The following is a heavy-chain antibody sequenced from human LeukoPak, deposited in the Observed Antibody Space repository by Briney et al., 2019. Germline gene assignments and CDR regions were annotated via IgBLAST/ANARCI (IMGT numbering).Heavy chain of an antibody. Sequence: GGSLRLSCAASGFSFTNYAMHWVRQAPGKGLQWVAVIWYDGRNKYYTDSVKGRFTISRDNSKNTLYLQMNTLRAEDTAVFYCAREKYTSGWFYFDYWGQGTLVTVSS. V-gene: IGHV3-33*08. J-gene: IGHJ4*02. D-gene: IGHD6-19*01. CDR2: IWYDGRNK. CDR3: AREKYTSGWFYFDY. CDR1: GFSFTNYA.